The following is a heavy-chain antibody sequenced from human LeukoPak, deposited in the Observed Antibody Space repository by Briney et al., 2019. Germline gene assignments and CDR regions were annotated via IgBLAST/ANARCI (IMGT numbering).Heavy chain of an antibody. D-gene: IGHD6-19*01. Sequence: SETLSLTCAVYGGSFSGYYWSWIRQPPGKGLEWLGEINHSGSTNYNPSLKSRVTISVDTSKNQFSLKLSSVTAADTAVYYCARARIAVAGIPYYYSGMDVWCQGTTSTVSS. CDR3: ARARIAVAGIPYYYSGMDV. J-gene: IGHJ6*02. V-gene: IGHV4-34*01. CDR2: INHSGST. CDR1: GGSFSGYY.